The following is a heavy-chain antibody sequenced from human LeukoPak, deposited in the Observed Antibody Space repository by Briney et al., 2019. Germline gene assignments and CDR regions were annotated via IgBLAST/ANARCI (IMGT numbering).Heavy chain of an antibody. Sequence: ASVEVSCKASGYTFTDYHIHWVRQAPGQRPEWMGWINPNSGGTNYAPNFRGRVALTRDRSVSTAYMELSRLRSDDSAVYYCASAHLPFYYGSGTLSENWGQGTLVTVSS. D-gene: IGHD3-10*01. CDR1: GYTFTDYH. CDR2: INPNSGGT. J-gene: IGHJ4*02. CDR3: ASAHLPFYYGSGTLSEN. V-gene: IGHV1-2*02.